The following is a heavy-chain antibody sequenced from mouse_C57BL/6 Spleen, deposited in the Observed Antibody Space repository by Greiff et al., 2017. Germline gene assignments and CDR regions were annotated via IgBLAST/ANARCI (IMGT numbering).Heavy chain of an antibody. CDR3: ARDYYGSSSWFAY. CDR1: GFNIKDYY. V-gene: IGHV14-2*01. D-gene: IGHD1-1*01. CDR2: IDPEDGET. Sequence: EVKLVESGAELVKPGASVKLSCTASGFNIKDYYMHWVKQRPEQGLEWIGRIDPEDGETKYAPKFQGKATITADTTANTAYLQLSSLTSEDTAVYYCARDYYGSSSWFAYWGQGTLVTVSA. J-gene: IGHJ3*01.